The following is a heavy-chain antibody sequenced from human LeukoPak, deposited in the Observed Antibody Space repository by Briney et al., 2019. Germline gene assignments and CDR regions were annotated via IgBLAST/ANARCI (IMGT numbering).Heavy chain of an antibody. CDR1: GGSLSGYY. J-gene: IGHJ4*02. V-gene: IGHV4-4*09. CDR2: IHASGPT. D-gene: IGHD6-6*01. CDR3: ARHDAGIAARPFDN. Sequence: SETLSLTCAVSGGSLSGYYWSWIRQPPGKGLEWIAYIHASGPTNYNPSLKSRITISVDTSKNQFSLKLSSVAAADTAVYYCARHDAGIAARPFDNWGQGTLVTVSS.